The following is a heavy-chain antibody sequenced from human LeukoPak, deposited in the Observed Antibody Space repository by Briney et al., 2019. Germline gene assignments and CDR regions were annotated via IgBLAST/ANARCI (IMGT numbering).Heavy chain of an antibody. V-gene: IGHV4-39*07. CDR3: ARDGSDNWGLFDS. CDR2: IYYSGTT. Sequence: PSETLSLTCTVSGGSISGSSYYWGWIRQPPGKGLEWIGSIYYSGTTHFNPSLKSRVTMSVDTSKNQFSLKLSSVTAADTAVYYCARDGSDNWGLFDSWGRGTLVTVSS. J-gene: IGHJ4*02. D-gene: IGHD1-1*01. CDR1: GGSISGSSYY.